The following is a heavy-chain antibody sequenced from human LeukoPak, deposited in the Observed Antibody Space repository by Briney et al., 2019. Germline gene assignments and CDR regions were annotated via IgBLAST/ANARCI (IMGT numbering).Heavy chain of an antibody. V-gene: IGHV3-33*01. D-gene: IGHD2/OR15-2a*01. Sequence: PGTSLRLSCAASGFTFSRHGMHWVRQAPGKGLEWVAVIWFDGSNKYYADSVKGRFTISRDNSKNTLYLQMNSLKTEDTAVYYCTTDPHFAKAFDIWGQGTMVTVSS. J-gene: IGHJ3*02. CDR1: GFTFSRHG. CDR3: TTDPHFAKAFDI. CDR2: IWFDGSNK.